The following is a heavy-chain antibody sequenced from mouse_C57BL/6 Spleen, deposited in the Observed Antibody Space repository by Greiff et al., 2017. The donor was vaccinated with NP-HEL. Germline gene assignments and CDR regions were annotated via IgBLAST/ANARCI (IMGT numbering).Heavy chain of an antibody. CDR3: ALLTGDYYAMDY. CDR2: IYPRSGNT. V-gene: IGHV1-81*01. CDR1: GYTFTSYG. J-gene: IGHJ4*01. Sequence: VQLQQSGAELARPGASVKLSCKASGYTFTSYGISWVKQRPGQGLEWIGEIYPRSGNTYYNEKFKGKATLTADKSSSTAYMELRSLTSEDSAVYFCALLTGDYYAMDYWGQGTSVTVSS. D-gene: IGHD4-1*01.